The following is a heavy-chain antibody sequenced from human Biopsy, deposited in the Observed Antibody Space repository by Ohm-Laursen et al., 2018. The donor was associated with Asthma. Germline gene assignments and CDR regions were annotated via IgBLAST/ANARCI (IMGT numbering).Heavy chain of an antibody. D-gene: IGHD5-12*01. CDR1: GFMFRSFG. J-gene: IGHJ4*02. V-gene: IGHV3-30*18. CDR3: AKRRGYSGHDNDY. Sequence: SLRLSCTPSGFMFRSFGMHWVRQAPGKGLEWVAVISYDGNHKFYEDSVKGRFTISRDNSKNTLYLQMNSLRTEDTAVYYCAKRRGYSGHDNDYWGQGTLVIVSS. CDR2: ISYDGNHK.